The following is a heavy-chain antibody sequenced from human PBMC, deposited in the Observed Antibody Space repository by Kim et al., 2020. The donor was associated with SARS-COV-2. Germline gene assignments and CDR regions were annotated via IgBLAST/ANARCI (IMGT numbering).Heavy chain of an antibody. CDR3: ARAIAAAGISVYYYYYGMDV. D-gene: IGHD6-13*01. J-gene: IGHJ6*02. CDR1: GFTFSSYW. Sequence: GGSLRLSCAASGFTFSSYWMSWVRQAPGKGLEWVANIKQDGSEKYYVDSVKGRFTISRDNAKNSLYLQMNSLRAEDTAVYYCARAIAAAGISVYYYYYGMDVWGQGTTVTVSS. V-gene: IGHV3-7*01. CDR2: IKQDGSEK.